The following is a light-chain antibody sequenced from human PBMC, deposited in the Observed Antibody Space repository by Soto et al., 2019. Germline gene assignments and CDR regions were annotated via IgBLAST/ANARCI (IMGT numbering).Light chain of an antibody. Sequence: EIVMAQSPASLSVSPGEGVTLSCRASQSVGNDLAWYQQRAGQAPRLLIYGASTRATGVPARFTGSGSGTDFTLTISSLQSEDFAVYYCQQYYNWPPAWTFGQGTRVDIK. CDR3: QQYYNWPPAWT. V-gene: IGKV3-15*01. CDR1: QSVGND. J-gene: IGKJ1*01. CDR2: GAS.